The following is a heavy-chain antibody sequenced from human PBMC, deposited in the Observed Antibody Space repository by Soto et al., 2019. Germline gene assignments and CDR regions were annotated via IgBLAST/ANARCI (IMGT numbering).Heavy chain of an antibody. D-gene: IGHD3-22*01. Sequence: SETLSLTCTVSGGSISSYYWSWIRQPPGKGLEWIGYIYYSGSTNYNPSLKSRVTISVDTSKNQFSLKPSSVTAADTAVYYCARNAYYYDSSGYQSPPYYYGMDVWGQGTTVTVS. J-gene: IGHJ6*02. V-gene: IGHV4-59*01. CDR1: GGSISSYY. CDR2: IYYSGST. CDR3: ARNAYYYDSSGYQSPPYYYGMDV.